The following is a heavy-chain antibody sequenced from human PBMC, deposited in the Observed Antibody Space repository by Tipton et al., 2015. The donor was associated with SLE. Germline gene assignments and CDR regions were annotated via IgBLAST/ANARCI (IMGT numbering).Heavy chain of an antibody. Sequence: TLSLTCTVSGYPISSGYYWGWIRQPPGKGLAWIGSVHHSGSTYYTPSLKSRVTISADTSKNQFPLKLTSVTAADTAVYYCAKGDITSRSLDSWGQGTLVTVSS. D-gene: IGHD2-15*01. CDR1: GYPISSGYY. CDR3: AKGDITSRSLDS. V-gene: IGHV4-38-2*02. CDR2: VHHSGST. J-gene: IGHJ4*02.